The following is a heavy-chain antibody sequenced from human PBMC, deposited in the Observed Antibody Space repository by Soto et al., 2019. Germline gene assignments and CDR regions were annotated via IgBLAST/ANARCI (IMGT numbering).Heavy chain of an antibody. V-gene: IGHV3-7*03. CDR2: IKQDESEK. D-gene: IGHD3-9*01. CDR1: GFTFSNDW. CDR3: ARGDYFDRRFDF. J-gene: IGHJ4*02. Sequence: TGGSLRLSCAASGFTFSNDWMSWVRHAHGKGLEWVATIKQDESEKYYVDSVKGRFTVSRDNAKNSLYLQMNSLRAEDTAVYYCARGDYFDRRFDFWGQGTLVTV.